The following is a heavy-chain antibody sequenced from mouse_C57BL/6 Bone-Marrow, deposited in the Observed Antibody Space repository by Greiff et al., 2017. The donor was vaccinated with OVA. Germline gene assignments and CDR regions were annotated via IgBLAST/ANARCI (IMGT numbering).Heavy chain of an antibody. Sequence: VKLVESGPGLVQPSQSLSITCTVSGFSLTSYGVHWVRQSPGKGLEWLGVIWSGGSTDYNAAFISRLSISKDNSKSQVFFKMNSLQADDTAIYYCARNSAYDGYYVDYFDYWGQGTTLTVSS. CDR1: GFSLTSYG. J-gene: IGHJ2*01. CDR3: ARNSAYDGYYVDYFDY. V-gene: IGHV2-2*01. D-gene: IGHD2-3*01. CDR2: IWSGGST.